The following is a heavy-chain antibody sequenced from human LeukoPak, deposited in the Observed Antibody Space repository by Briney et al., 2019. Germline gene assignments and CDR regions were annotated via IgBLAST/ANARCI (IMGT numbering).Heavy chain of an antibody. Sequence: GGSLRLSCAASGFTFSSYAMSWVRQAPGQGREWVSAISGSGGSTYYADSVKGRFTISRDNSKNTLYLQMNSLRAEDTAVYYCAKDCQQWLVRCWFDPWGQGTLVTVSS. D-gene: IGHD6-19*01. J-gene: IGHJ5*02. CDR2: ISGSGGST. CDR1: GFTFSSYA. CDR3: AKDCQQWLVRCWFDP. V-gene: IGHV3-23*01.